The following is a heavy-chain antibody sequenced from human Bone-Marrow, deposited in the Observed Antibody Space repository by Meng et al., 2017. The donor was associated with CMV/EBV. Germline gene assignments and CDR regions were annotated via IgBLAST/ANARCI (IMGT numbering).Heavy chain of an antibody. CDR1: GYTFTSYY. V-gene: IGHV1-46*01. CDR2: INPSGGST. CDR3: ARVRYCSSPSCSGGFDY. D-gene: IGHD2-2*01. J-gene: IGHJ4*02. Sequence: ASVKVSCNASGYTFTSYYMHWVRQAPGQGLEWMGIINPSGGSTSYAQKFQGRVTMTRDTSTSTVYMELSSLRSEDTAVYYCARVRYCSSPSCSGGFDYWGQGTLVTVSS.